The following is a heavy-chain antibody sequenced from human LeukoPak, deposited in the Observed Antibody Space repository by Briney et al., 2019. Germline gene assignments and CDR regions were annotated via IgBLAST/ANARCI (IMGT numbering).Heavy chain of an antibody. Sequence: SVKVSCKASGGTFSSYAISWVRQAPGQGLEWMGGIIPIFGTANYAQKFQGRVTSTADESTSTAYMELSSLRAEDTAVYYCARAKWELVRGVNWFDPWGQGILVTVSS. CDR3: ARAKWELVRGVNWFDP. CDR1: GGTFSSYA. D-gene: IGHD1-26*01. J-gene: IGHJ5*02. V-gene: IGHV1-69*13. CDR2: IIPIFGTA.